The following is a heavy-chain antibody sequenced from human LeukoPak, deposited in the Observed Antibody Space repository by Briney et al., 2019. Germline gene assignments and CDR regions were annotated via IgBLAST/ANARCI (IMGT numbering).Heavy chain of an antibody. V-gene: IGHV1-18*01. D-gene: IGHD2-15*01. CDR3: ARGPLGYCDGGSCYGPSWFDH. CDR2: ISGYNGDT. CDR1: GYTLSSYG. J-gene: IGHJ5*02. Sequence: EASVKVSCKASGYTLSSYGISWVRQAPGQGLEWMGWISGYNGDTNYAQKVQGRATVTTDTSTSTAYMELRSLRSDDTAVYYCARGPLGYCDGGSCYGPSWFDHWGQGTLVAVSS.